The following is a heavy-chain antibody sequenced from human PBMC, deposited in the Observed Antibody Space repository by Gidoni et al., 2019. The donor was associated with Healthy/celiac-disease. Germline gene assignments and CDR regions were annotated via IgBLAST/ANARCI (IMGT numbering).Heavy chain of an antibody. D-gene: IGHD3-3*01. J-gene: IGHJ4*02. CDR1: GFTVSSNY. CDR2: IYSGGST. V-gene: IGHV3-66*02. Sequence: EVQLVESGGGLVQPGGSLRLSCAASGFTVSSNYISWVRQAPGKGLEWVSVIYSGGSTYYADSVNGRFTISRDNSKNTLYLQMNSLRAEDTAVYYCARDRLDYDFWSGYYPAWGQGTLVTVSS. CDR3: ARDRLDYDFWSGYYPA.